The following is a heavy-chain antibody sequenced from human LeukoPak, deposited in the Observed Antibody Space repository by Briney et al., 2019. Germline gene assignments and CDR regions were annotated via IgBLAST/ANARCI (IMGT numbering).Heavy chain of an antibody. V-gene: IGHV1-18*01. Sequence: ASVKVSCKASGYTFSSYAINWVRQAPGQGLEWMGWISAYNGNTNYTQKLQDRVTMTTDTSTSTAYMELRSLRSDDTAVYYCAREGSYYDSWNGYSYLGYWGQGTLVTVSP. J-gene: IGHJ4*02. CDR2: ISAYNGNT. CDR3: AREGSYYDSWNGYSYLGY. CDR1: GYTFSSYA. D-gene: IGHD3-3*01.